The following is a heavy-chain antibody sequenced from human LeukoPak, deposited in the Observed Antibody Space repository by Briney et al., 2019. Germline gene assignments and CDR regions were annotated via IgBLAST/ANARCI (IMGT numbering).Heavy chain of an antibody. CDR3: ARDYLGEEMAAIDTSDI. CDR1: GFTVSSNY. CDR2: IYSGGST. Sequence: GGSLRLSCAASGFTVSSNYMSWVHQAPGKGLEWVSVIYSGGSTYYADSVRGRFTISRDISNNTLYLQMNNLRAEVTAVYYCARDYLGEEMAAIDTSDIWGQGTMVTVSS. D-gene: IGHD5-24*01. V-gene: IGHV3-53*01. J-gene: IGHJ3*02.